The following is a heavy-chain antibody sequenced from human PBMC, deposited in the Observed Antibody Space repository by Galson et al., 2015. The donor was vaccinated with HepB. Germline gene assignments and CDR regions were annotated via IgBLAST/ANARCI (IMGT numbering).Heavy chain of an antibody. Sequence: SVKVSCKASGYTFTGYYMHWVRQAPGQGLEWMGWINPNSGGTNYAQKFQGRVTMTRDTSTSTAYMELSSLMSDDTAVYYCARSTSGWYAWFDPWGQGTLVTVPA. D-gene: IGHD6-19*01. V-gene: IGHV1-2*02. J-gene: IGHJ5*02. CDR3: ARSTSGWYAWFDP. CDR2: INPNSGGT. CDR1: GYTFTGYY.